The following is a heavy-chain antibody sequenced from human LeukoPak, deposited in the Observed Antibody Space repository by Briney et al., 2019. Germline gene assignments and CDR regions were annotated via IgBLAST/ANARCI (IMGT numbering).Heavy chain of an antibody. J-gene: IGHJ3*01. CDR2: IKQDGSDK. V-gene: IGHV3-7*01. Sequence: GSLRLSCAASGFTFSSYWMTWVRQAPGKGLEWVANIKQDGSDKYYVDSVKGRFTISRDTAKNSLYLQMNSLRAEDTAVYYCARVVISGGSYSTAFDLWGQGTMVTVSS. D-gene: IGHD3-22*01. CDR1: GFTFSSYW. CDR3: ARVVISGGSYSTAFDL.